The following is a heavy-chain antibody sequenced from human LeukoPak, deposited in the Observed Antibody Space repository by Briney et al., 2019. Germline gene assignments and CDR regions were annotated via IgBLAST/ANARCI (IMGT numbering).Heavy chain of an antibody. CDR3: ARGAVTIFGVVTKAFDI. CDR2: IYNSGTT. V-gene: IGHV4-61*02. J-gene: IGHJ3*02. CDR1: GGSISRGSYY. D-gene: IGHD3-3*01. Sequence: PSETLSLTCIVSGGSISRGSYYWNWIRQPAGKGLEWMGRIYNSGTTNYNPSLNSRVTISTDMSKNQISLKLSSVTAADTAVYYCARGAVTIFGVVTKAFDIWGQGTMVTVSS.